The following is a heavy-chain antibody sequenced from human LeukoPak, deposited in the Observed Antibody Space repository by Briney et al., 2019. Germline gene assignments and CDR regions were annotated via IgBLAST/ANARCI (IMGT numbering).Heavy chain of an antibody. J-gene: IGHJ4*02. Sequence: GGSLRPSCAASGFTFSSYAMSWVRQAPGKGLEWVSAISGSGGSTYYTDSVKGRFTISRDTSKNMLYLQMNSLRADDTAVYFCAKDLSYNLNYFDYWGQGTLVTVSA. CDR3: AKDLSYNLNYFDY. CDR2: ISGSGGST. D-gene: IGHD1-14*01. CDR1: GFTFSSYA. V-gene: IGHV3-23*01.